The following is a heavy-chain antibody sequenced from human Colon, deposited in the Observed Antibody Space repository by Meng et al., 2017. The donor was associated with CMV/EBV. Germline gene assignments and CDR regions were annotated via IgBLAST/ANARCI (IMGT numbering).Heavy chain of an antibody. CDR3: ARGLRVPAAIYPYNWFDP. Sequence: SETLSLTCAVYGGSFSGYYWSWIRQPPGKGLEWIGEINHSGSTNYNPSLKSRVTISVDTSKNQFSLKLSSVTAADTAVYYCARGLRVPAAIYPYNWFDPWGQGILVTVSS. J-gene: IGHJ5*02. CDR2: INHSGST. V-gene: IGHV4-34*01. CDR1: GGSFSGYY. D-gene: IGHD2-2*01.